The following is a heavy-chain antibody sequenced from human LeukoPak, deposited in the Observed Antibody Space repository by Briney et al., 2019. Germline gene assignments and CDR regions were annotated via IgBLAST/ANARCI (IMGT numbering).Heavy chain of an antibody. V-gene: IGHV4-34*01. CDR3: AFWSSTDLRWNDPFDI. D-gene: IGHD3-10*01. J-gene: IGHJ3*02. Sequence: TSETLSLTCAVYGGSFSGYYWSWIRQPPGKGLEWIGEINHSGSTNYNPSLKSRVTISVDTSKNQLSLKLTSVTAADTAVYYCAFWSSTDLRWNDPFDIWGQGTMVTVSS. CDR2: INHSGST. CDR1: GGSFSGYY.